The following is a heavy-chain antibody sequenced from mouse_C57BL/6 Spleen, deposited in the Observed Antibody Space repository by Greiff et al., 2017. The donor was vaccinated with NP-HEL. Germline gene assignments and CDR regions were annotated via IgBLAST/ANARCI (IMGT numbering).Heavy chain of an antibody. CDR1: GYTFTNYW. V-gene: IGHV1-63*01. J-gene: IGHJ2*01. CDR2: IYPGGGYT. CDR3: ARGGDYGSGAYYFDY. Sequence: QVQLQQSGAELVRPGTSVKMSCKASGYTFTNYWIGWAKQRPGHGLEWIGDIYPGGGYTKYNEKFKGKATLPAAKSSSTPYMQMSSLTSEDSAIYYCARGGDYGSGAYYFDYWGKGTTLSVSS. D-gene: IGHD1-1*01.